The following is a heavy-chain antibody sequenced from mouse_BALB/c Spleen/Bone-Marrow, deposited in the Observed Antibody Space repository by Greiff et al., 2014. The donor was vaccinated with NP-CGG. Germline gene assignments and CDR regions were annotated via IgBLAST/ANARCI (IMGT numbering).Heavy chain of an antibody. D-gene: IGHD2-14*01. CDR3: ARDVPLYDVGYFDY. CDR1: GFTFSSFG. CDR2: ISSGSSTI. Sequence: EVKVEESGGGLVKPGGSRKLSCAASGFTFSSFGMHWVRQAPEKGLEWVAYISSGSSTIYYADTVKGRFTISRDNTKNTLFLQMTSLRSEDTAMYYCARDVPLYDVGYFDYWGQGTTLTVSS. J-gene: IGHJ2*01. V-gene: IGHV5-17*02.